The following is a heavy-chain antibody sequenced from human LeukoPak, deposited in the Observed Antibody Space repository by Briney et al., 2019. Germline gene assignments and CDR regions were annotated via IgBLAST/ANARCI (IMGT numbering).Heavy chain of an antibody. J-gene: IGHJ4*02. Sequence: ASVKVSCKASGYTFTDYYFHWVRQAPGQGLEWMEIINPASGSTTYAQSFQGRVTMTRDTSTSTVYMELSSLRSEDTAVYFCARDWLVGVTTALDSWGQGTLVIVSS. CDR2: INPASGST. D-gene: IGHD4-17*01. CDR1: GYTFTDYY. V-gene: IGHV1-46*01. CDR3: ARDWLVGVTTALDS.